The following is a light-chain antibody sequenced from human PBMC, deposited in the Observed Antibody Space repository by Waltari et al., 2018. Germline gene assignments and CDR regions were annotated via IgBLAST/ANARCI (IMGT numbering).Light chain of an antibody. CDR3: QVWYGSSDSYV. J-gene: IGLJ1*01. CDR1: NIGSKP. Sequence: SSVLTQPPSVSVAPGQTAKIPCGGNNIGSKPVHWYRQKPGQAPIVVLDDDYNQPSELPDRLSGSYSRNTATLTINRVESGDEAAYYWQVWYGSSDSYVFGSGTEVTVL. V-gene: IGLV3-21*02. CDR2: DDY.